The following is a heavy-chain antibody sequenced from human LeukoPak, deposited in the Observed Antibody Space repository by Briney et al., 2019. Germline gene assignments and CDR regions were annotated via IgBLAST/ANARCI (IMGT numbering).Heavy chain of an antibody. V-gene: IGHV1-2*06. Sequence: ASVKVSCKASGYTFTGYYMHWVRQAPGQGLEWMGRINPNSGGTNYAQKFQGRVTITRDTSISTAYMELSRLRSDDTAVYYCATYCGGDCYPWAFDIWGQGTMVTVSS. CDR2: INPNSGGT. CDR1: GYTFTGYY. D-gene: IGHD2-21*02. J-gene: IGHJ3*02. CDR3: ATYCGGDCYPWAFDI.